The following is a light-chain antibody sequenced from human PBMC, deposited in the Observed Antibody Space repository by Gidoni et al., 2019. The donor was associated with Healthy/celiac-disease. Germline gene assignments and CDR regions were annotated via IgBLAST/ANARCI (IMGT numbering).Light chain of an antibody. J-gene: IGLJ3*02. CDR1: ALPKQY. Sequence: SYELTQPPSVSVSPGQTARITCSGDALPKQYAYWYQQKPGQAPVLVIYKDSGRPSGIPERFSGSCSGTTVTLTISGVQAEDEADYYCQSADSSGTWVFGGGTKLTVL. CDR3: QSADSSGTWV. CDR2: KDS. V-gene: IGLV3-25*02.